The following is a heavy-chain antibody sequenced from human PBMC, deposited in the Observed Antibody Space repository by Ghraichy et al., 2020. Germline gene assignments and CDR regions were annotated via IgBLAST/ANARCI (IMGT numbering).Heavy chain of an antibody. Sequence: SETLSLTCTVSGGSIRSSSYYWGWIRQPPGKGLEWIGSIYYSGSTYYNPSLKSRVTISVDTSKNQFSLKLSSVTAADTAVYYCATLTTVTTLYRVYWYFDLWGRGTLVTVSS. J-gene: IGHJ2*01. CDR1: GGSIRSSSYY. D-gene: IGHD4-17*01. CDR3: ATLTTVTTLYRVYWYFDL. CDR2: IYYSGST. V-gene: IGHV4-39*01.